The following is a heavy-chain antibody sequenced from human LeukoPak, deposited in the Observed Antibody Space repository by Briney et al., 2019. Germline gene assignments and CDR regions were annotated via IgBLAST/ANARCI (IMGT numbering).Heavy chain of an antibody. J-gene: IGHJ4*02. Sequence: PGGSLRLSCAASGFTFSTYGMSWVRQAAGKGLEWVSGISGSGGSRFYTDSVKGRFTISRDNSKNTLYLQMNSLRAEDTAVYYCAKLREWELPDLFDYWGQGTLVTVSS. CDR1: GFTFSTYG. V-gene: IGHV3-23*01. CDR2: ISGSGGSR. D-gene: IGHD1-26*01. CDR3: AKLREWELPDLFDY.